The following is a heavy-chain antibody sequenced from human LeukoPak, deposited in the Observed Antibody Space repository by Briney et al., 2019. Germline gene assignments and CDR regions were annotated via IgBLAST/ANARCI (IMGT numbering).Heavy chain of an antibody. CDR3: ASYIPSEREYFDY. D-gene: IGHD2-2*02. CDR1: GGTFTSYA. CDR2: IIPIFGTA. J-gene: IGHJ4*02. Sequence: GASVKASCKASGGTFTSYAISWVRQAPGQGLEWMGGIIPIFGTANYAQKFQGRVTITADESTSTAYMELSSLRSEDTAVYYCASYIPSEREYFDYWGQGTLVTVSS. V-gene: IGHV1-69*01.